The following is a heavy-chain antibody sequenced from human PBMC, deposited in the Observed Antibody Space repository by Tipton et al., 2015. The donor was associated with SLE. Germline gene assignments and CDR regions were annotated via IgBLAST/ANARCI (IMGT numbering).Heavy chain of an antibody. D-gene: IGHD1-26*01. CDR1: GGSISSSSYY. V-gene: IGHV4-39*07. Sequence: TLSLTCTVSGGSISSSSYYWGWIRQPPGKGLEWIGSIYYSGSTYYNPSLKSRVTISVDTSKNQFSLKLSSVTAADTAVYYCARWVVGALGGFDYWGQGTLVTVSS. CDR3: ARWVVGALGGFDY. CDR2: IYYSGST. J-gene: IGHJ4*02.